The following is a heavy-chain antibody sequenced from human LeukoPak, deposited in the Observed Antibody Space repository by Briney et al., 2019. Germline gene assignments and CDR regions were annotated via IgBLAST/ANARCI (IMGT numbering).Heavy chain of an antibody. D-gene: IGHD2-2*02. Sequence: SETLSLTCTVSGGSISSGNYYWSWIRQPPGKGLEWIGYIYHSGNTYYNASLKSRAAISVDTSKNQFSLKLSSVTAADTAVYYCANYCSSSSCHTRRAFDIWGQGTMVTVSS. CDR2: IYHSGNT. V-gene: IGHV4-39*01. CDR3: ANYCSSSSCHTRRAFDI. CDR1: GGSISSGNYY. J-gene: IGHJ3*02.